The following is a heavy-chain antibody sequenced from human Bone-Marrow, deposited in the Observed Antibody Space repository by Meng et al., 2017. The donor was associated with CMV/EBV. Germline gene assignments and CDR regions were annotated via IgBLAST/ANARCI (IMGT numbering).Heavy chain of an antibody. CDR3: ARSFSAFGAARITGYFDY. J-gene: IGHJ4*02. D-gene: IGHD6-6*01. Sequence: ASVKVSCKASGYTFTGYYMHWVRQAPGQGLEWMGIINPSGGSTSYAQKFQGRVTMTRDKSTSTVYMELSSLRSEDTAVYYCARSFSAFGAARITGYFDYWGQGTLVTVSS. CDR2: INPSGGST. CDR1: GYTFTGYY. V-gene: IGHV1-46*01.